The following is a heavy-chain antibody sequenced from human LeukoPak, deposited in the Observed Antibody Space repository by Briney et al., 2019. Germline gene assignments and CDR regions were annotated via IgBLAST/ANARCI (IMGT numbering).Heavy chain of an antibody. CDR1: GYTFTGYY. Sequence: ASVKVSCKASGYTFTGYYMHWVRQAPGQGLEWMGWINPNSGGTDYAQKFQGRDTMTRNTSISTAYMELSSLRSEDTAVYYCARLGGGSGSNYYYYYMDVWGKGTTVTISS. D-gene: IGHD3-10*01. CDR3: ARLGGGSGSNYYYYYMDV. V-gene: IGHV1-2*02. CDR2: INPNSGGT. J-gene: IGHJ6*03.